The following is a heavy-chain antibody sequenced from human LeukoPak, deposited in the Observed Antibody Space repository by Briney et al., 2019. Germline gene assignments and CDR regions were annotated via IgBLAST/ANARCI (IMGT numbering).Heavy chain of an antibody. CDR1: GGSFSGYY. D-gene: IGHD6-19*01. Sequence: SETLSLTCAVYGGSFSGYYWSWIRQPPGKGLGWIGEINHSGSTNYNPSLKSRVTISVDTSKNQFSLKLSSVTAADTAVYYCASQRGWYGGFDYWGQGTLVTVSS. J-gene: IGHJ4*02. CDR3: ASQRGWYGGFDY. V-gene: IGHV4-34*01. CDR2: INHSGST.